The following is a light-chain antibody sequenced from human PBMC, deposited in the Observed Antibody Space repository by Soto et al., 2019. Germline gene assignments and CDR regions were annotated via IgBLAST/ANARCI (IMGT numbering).Light chain of an antibody. V-gene: IGLV1-47*02. CDR3: AAWDDRLSGWV. CDR1: SSNIGANY. J-gene: IGLJ3*02. CDR2: NNN. Sequence: QSVLTQPPSASGTPGQRVTISCSGSSSNIGANYVFWYQQLPGAAPKPLIYNNNQRPSGVPDRFSGAKSGTSASLSISGLRSEDEADYHCAAWDDRLSGWVFGGGTKLTVL.